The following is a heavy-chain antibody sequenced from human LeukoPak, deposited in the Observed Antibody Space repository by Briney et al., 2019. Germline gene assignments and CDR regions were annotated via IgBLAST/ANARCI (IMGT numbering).Heavy chain of an antibody. Sequence: SVKVSCKASGGTFSSYAISWVRQAPGQGLEWMGGIIPIFGTANYAQKFQGRVTITADESTSTAYMELSSLRSEDTAVYYCARDISPIAAPQYFQHWGQGTLVTVSS. J-gene: IGHJ1*01. CDR1: GGTFSSYA. D-gene: IGHD6-6*01. CDR3: ARDISPIAAPQYFQH. V-gene: IGHV1-69*13. CDR2: IIPIFGTA.